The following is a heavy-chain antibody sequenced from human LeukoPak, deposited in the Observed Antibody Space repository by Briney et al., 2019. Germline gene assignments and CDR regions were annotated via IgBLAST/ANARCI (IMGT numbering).Heavy chain of an antibody. V-gene: IGHV4-61*01. D-gene: IGHD6-13*01. Sequence: PSETLSLTCTVSGGSVSSGSYYWSWIRQPPGKGLEWIGYIYYSRSTNYNPSLKSRVTISVDTSKNQFSLKLSSVTAADTAVYYCARDCIAAAGTSGFDPWGQGTLVTVSS. CDR2: IYYSRST. CDR1: GGSVSSGSYY. J-gene: IGHJ5*02. CDR3: ARDCIAAAGTSGFDP.